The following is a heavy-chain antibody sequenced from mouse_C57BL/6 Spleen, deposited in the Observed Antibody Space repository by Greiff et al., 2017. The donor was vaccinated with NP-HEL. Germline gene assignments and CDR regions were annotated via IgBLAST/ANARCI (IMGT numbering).Heavy chain of an antibody. CDR3: ARWSKLGYYFDY. J-gene: IGHJ2*01. V-gene: IGHV1-80*01. CDR1: GYAFSSYW. D-gene: IGHD4-1*01. CDR2: IYPGDGDT. Sequence: QVQLQQSGAELVKPGASVKISCKASGYAFSSYWMNWVKQRPGKGLEWIGQIYPGDGDTNYNGKFKGKATLTADKSSSTAYMQLSSLTSEDSAVYFCARWSKLGYYFDYWGQGTTLTVSS.